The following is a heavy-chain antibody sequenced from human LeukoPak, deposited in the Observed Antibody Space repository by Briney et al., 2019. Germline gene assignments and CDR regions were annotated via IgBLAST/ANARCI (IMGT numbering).Heavy chain of an antibody. CDR1: GYTFTSYY. Sequence: SVKVSCKASGYTFTSYYLHWVRQAPGQGLEWMGRIIPILGIANYAQKFQGRVTITADKSTSTAYMELSSLRSEDTAVYYCARAGGYGYNAREDYWGQGTLVTVSS. D-gene: IGHD5-24*01. CDR3: ARAGGYGYNAREDY. CDR2: IIPILGIA. V-gene: IGHV1-69*04. J-gene: IGHJ4*02.